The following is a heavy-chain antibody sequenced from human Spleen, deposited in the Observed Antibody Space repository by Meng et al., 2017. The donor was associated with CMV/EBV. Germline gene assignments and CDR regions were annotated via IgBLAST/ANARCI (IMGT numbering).Heavy chain of an antibody. J-gene: IGHJ4*02. CDR3: ARDIRTYNFDY. Sequence: GESLKISCAASGFSFNRYWMHWVRQAPGKGLVWVSRLNSDGRTTSYADFVKGRFTISRDDAQNTLYLQMNSLRAEDTAVYYCARDIRTYNFDYWGQGTLVTVSS. V-gene: IGHV3-74*01. CDR2: LNSDGRTT. D-gene: IGHD2-21*01. CDR1: GFSFNRYW.